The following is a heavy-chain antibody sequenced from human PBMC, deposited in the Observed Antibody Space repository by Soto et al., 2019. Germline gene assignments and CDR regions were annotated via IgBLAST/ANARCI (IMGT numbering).Heavy chain of an antibody. CDR3: AREKTDSGMDV. CDR2: MNPNSGNT. V-gene: IGHV1-8*01. J-gene: IGHJ6*02. Sequence: QVQLVQSGAEAKKPGASGKVSCTGSAYTFTSYDINWVRQATGQGLEWMGWMNPNSGNTGYAQKFQGRVTMTRNTSISTAYMELSSLRSEDTAVYYCAREKTDSGMDVWGQGTTVTVSS. CDR1: AYTFTSYD.